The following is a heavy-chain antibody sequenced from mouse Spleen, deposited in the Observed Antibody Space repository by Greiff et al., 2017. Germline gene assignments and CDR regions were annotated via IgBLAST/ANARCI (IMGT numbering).Heavy chain of an antibody. CDR1: GYTFTSYW. D-gene: IGHD4-1*01. Sequence: VQLQQPGAELVMPGASVKLSCKASGYTFTSYWMHWVKQRPGQGLEWIGEIDPSDSYTNYNQKFKGKATLTVDKSSSTAHMQLSSLTSEDSAVYYCARRALGLDYFDYWGQGTTLTVSS. V-gene: IGHV1-69*01. CDR3: ARRALGLDYFDY. J-gene: IGHJ2*01. CDR2: IDPSDSYT.